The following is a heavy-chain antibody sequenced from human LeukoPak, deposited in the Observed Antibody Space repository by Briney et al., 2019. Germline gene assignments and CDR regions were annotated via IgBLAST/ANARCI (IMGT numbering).Heavy chain of an antibody. CDR1: GFIFSSHS. J-gene: IGHJ4*02. D-gene: IGHD6-6*01. CDR2: ISSSSTYV. Sequence: GGSLRLSCAASGFIFSSHSMNWVRQAPGKGLEWVSFISSSSTYVYYADSVKGRFTISRDNAKNSLNLQMNSLRAEDTAVYYCARDAYSSSSFDYWGQGTLVTVSS. V-gene: IGHV3-21*01. CDR3: ARDAYSSSSFDY.